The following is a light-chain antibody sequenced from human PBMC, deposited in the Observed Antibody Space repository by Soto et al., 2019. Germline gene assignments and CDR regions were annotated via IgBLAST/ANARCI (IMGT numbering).Light chain of an antibody. V-gene: IGKV1-5*03. CDR2: TAS. CDR1: QDIGSW. J-gene: IGKJ2*01. CDR3: QQYSSYSVFT. Sequence: DIQMTQSPSTLSASVADRVTITCRASQDIGSWLAWYQQKPGKAPKLLIYTASTLQSGVPSRFSGSGSGTEFTLTISCLQPDDFATYYCQQYSSYSVFTFGQGTRLEIK.